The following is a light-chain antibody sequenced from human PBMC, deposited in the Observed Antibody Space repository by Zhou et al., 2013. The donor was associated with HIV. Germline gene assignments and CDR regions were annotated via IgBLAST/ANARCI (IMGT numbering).Light chain of an antibody. CDR2: AAS. J-gene: IGKJ2*01. V-gene: IGKV1-39*01. CDR1: QDIDTF. CDR3: QQSHSRYT. Sequence: DIEMTQSPSSLSASVGDRVTITCRAGQDIDTFLNWYQQKSGKAPDLLIRAASTLQSGVPLRFSGSGSGTDFTPTINSLQPEDVATYYCQQSHSRYTFGQGTKLEIK.